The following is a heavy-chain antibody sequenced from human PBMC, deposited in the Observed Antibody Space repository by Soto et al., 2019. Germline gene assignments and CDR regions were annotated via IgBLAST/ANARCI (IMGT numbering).Heavy chain of an antibody. D-gene: IGHD6-19*01. CDR3: AREMAGESYYYYYYMDV. CDR2: MNPNSGNT. V-gene: IGHV1-8*01. Sequence: ASVKVSCKASGYTLTSYDINWVRQATGQVLEWMGWMNPNSGNTGYAQKFQGRVTMTRNTSISTAYMELSSLRSEDTAVYYCAREMAGESYYYYYYMDVWGKGTTVTVSS. CDR1: GYTLTSYD. J-gene: IGHJ6*03.